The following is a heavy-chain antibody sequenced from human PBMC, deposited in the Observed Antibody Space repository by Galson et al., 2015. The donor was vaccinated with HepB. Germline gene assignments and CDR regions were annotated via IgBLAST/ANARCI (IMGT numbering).Heavy chain of an antibody. CDR2: VNPSSGST. J-gene: IGHJ4*02. V-gene: IGHV1-46*03. CDR1: GYTFTSYY. Sequence: SVKVSCKASGYTFTSYYVHWVRQAPGQGLEWMGTVNPSSGSTNYAQKFQGRVTMTRDTSTSTVYMDLSSLGSEDTAVYYCAIGLSGARGVWGQGAPVIVSS. CDR3: AIGLSGARGV. D-gene: IGHD1-26*01.